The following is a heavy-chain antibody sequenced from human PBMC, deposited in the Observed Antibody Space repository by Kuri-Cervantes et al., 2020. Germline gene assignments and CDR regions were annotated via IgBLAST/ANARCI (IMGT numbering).Heavy chain of an antibody. CDR3: ARESELEGFDY. CDR1: QYTFTSYD. J-gene: IGHJ4*02. Sequence: ASVKVSCKGSQYTFTSYDINWVRQAPGQGLEWMGWINPNSGGTNYAQKFQGWVTMTRDTSISTAYMELSRLRSDDTAVYYCARESELEGFDYWGQGTLVTVSS. D-gene: IGHD1-1*01. V-gene: IGHV1-2*04. CDR2: INPNSGGT.